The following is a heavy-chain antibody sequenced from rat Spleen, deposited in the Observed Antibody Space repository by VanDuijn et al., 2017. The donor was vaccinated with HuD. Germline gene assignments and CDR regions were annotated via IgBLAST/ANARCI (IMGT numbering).Heavy chain of an antibody. CDR1: GFTFSDYY. V-gene: IGHV5-22*01. D-gene: IGHD4-1*01. CDR3: ARLGALDYVMDA. CDR2: ISYEGSGS. J-gene: IGHJ4*01. Sequence: EVQLMESGGGLVQPGRSLKLSCAASGFTFSDYYMAWVRQAPKKGLEWVASISYEGSGSYYGDSVKGRFTISRENAKSTLYLQMNSLRSEDTATYYCARLGALDYVMDAWGQGASVTVSS.